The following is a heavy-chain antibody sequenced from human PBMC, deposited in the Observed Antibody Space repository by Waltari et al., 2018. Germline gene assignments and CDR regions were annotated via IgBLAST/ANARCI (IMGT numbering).Heavy chain of an antibody. V-gene: IGHV1-18*04. CDR1: AYRFPNNG. D-gene: IGHD1-26*01. CDR2: ISGDNGNT. J-gene: IGHJ6*02. Sequence: QVQLVQSGAEVKKPGASVKVSCKASAYRFPNNGVSWVRQAPGQGLEWMGWISGDNGNTKYAQKLQGRVTMTTDTSTSTAYMELRSLRSDDAAVYYCAGSTSPLGYYYYGMDVWGQGTTVTVSS. CDR3: AGSTSPLGYYYYGMDV.